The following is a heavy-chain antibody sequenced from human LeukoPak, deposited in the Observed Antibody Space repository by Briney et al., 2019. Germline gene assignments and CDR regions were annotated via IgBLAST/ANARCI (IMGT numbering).Heavy chain of an antibody. J-gene: IGHJ4*02. D-gene: IGHD3-22*01. Sequence: GGSLRLSCAASGFTFSSYSMNWVRQAPGKGLEWVSSISSSSSYIYYADSVKGRFTISRDNAKNSLYLQMNSLRAEDTAVYYCARADPYYYDSSGYYYDPYYWSQGTLVTVSS. V-gene: IGHV3-21*01. CDR3: ARADPYYYDSSGYYYDPYY. CDR1: GFTFSSYS. CDR2: ISSSSSYI.